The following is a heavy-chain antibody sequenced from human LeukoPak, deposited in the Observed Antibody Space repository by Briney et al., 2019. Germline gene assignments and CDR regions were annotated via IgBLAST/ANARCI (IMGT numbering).Heavy chain of an antibody. J-gene: IGHJ4*02. D-gene: IGHD4-17*01. CDR3: AREPKMTTVTRSYFDY. Sequence: PSETLSLTCTVAGGSISSYYWSWIRQPAGKGLEWIGRIYTSGSTNYNPSLKSRVTMSVDTSKNQFSLKLSSVTAADTAVYYCAREPKMTTVTRSYFDYWGQGTLVTVSS. V-gene: IGHV4-4*07. CDR1: GGSISSYY. CDR2: IYTSGST.